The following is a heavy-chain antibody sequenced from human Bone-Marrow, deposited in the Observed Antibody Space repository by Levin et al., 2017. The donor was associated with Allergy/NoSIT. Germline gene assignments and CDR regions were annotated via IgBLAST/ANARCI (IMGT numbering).Heavy chain of an antibody. J-gene: IGHJ4*02. Sequence: GGSLRLSCAASGFTFRSYAMHWVRQAPGKGLEWVAGLWYDGSNKHYVDSVKGRFTISRDNSNNTLSLQMNSLRAEDTALYYCARDLSWNSDPKVNLDYWGQGTLVTVSS. CDR1: GFTFRSYA. D-gene: IGHD1/OR15-1a*01. CDR2: LWYDGSNK. CDR3: ARDLSWNSDPKVNLDY. V-gene: IGHV3-33*01.